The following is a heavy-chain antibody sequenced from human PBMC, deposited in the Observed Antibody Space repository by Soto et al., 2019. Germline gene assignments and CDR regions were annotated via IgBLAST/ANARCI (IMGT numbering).Heavy chain of an antibody. J-gene: IGHJ6*02. CDR2: IIPIFGTA. Sequence: ASVKVSCKASGGTFSSYAISWVRQAPGQGLEWMGGIIPIFGTANYAQKFQGRVTITADESTSTAYMELSSLRSEDTAVYYCARVEYDYGDYVGLGPGDYYYYGMDVWGQGTTVTVSS. CDR1: GGTFSSYA. V-gene: IGHV1-69*13. D-gene: IGHD4-17*01. CDR3: ARVEYDYGDYVGLGPGDYYYYGMDV.